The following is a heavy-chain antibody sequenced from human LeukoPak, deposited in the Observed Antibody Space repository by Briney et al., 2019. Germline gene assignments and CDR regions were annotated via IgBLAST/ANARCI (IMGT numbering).Heavy chain of an antibody. Sequence: SETLSLTCAVYGGSFSGYYWSWIRQPPGKGLEWIGEISHSGSTDYNPSLKSRVTISVDTSKNQFSLKLSSVTSADTAVYYCARGLWMVPFDYWGQGTLVTVSS. CDR3: ARGLWMVPFDY. CDR2: ISHSGST. J-gene: IGHJ4*02. D-gene: IGHD3-10*01. CDR1: GGSFSGYY. V-gene: IGHV4-34*01.